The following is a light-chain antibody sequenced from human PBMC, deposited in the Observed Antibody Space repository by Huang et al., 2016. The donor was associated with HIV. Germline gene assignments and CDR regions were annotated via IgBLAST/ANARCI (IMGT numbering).Light chain of an antibody. CDR1: QKLSNSQ. CDR2: GAS. CDR3: QHYDSFT. V-gene: IGKV3-20*01. Sequence: IVLTQSPGTLSLSAGERASISCRASQKLSNSQGAWYQQKVGQPPRLLVFGASTRASGIPDRFTGSVSGTEFTLSISGLEPKDFAVYYYQHYDSFTFGPGTTVEMK. J-gene: IGKJ3*01.